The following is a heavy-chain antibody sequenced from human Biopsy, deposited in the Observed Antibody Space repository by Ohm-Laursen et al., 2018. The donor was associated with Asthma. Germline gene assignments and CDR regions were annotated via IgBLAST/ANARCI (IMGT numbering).Heavy chain of an antibody. Sequence: SLRLSCTASGFTFSNYGMHWVRQAPGKGLEWVAVISFDGSNKDYADSVKGRFTISRDNSKNTLHLEMNSLRVEDTAVYYCAKDVFPGWELRRGPDYWGQGTLVTVSS. D-gene: IGHD1-26*01. J-gene: IGHJ4*02. CDR1: GFTFSNYG. V-gene: IGHV3-30*18. CDR2: ISFDGSNK. CDR3: AKDVFPGWELRRGPDY.